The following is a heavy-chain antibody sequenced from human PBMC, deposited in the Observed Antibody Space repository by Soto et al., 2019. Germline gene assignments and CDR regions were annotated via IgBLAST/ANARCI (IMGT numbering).Heavy chain of an antibody. V-gene: IGHV3-33*01. CDR1: GFTFSSYG. CDR3: ARDFRRITMVRGVIFYYYGMDV. Sequence: GGSLRLSCAASGFTFSSYGMHWVRQAPGKGLEWVAVIWYDRSNKYYADSVKGRFTISRDNAKNSLYLQMNSLRDEDTAVYYCARDFRRITMVRGVIFYYYGMDVWGQGTTVTVSS. D-gene: IGHD3-10*01. CDR2: IWYDRSNK. J-gene: IGHJ6*02.